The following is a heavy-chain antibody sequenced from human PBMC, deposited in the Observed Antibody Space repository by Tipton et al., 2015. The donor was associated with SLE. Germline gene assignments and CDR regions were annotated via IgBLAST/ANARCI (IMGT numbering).Heavy chain of an antibody. CDR1: GFTFSDYY. J-gene: IGHJ3*02. Sequence: GSLRLSCAASGFTFSDYYMSWIRQAPGKGLEWVSYISSSGSTIYYADSVKGRFTISRDNAKNSLYLQMNSLRAGDTAVYYCAGDSAIVVQAFDIWGQGTMVTVSS. D-gene: IGHD3-22*01. CDR2: ISSSGSTI. V-gene: IGHV3-11*01. CDR3: AGDSAIVVQAFDI.